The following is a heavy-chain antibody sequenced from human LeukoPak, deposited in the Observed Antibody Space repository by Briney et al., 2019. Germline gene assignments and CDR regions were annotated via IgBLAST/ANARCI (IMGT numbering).Heavy chain of an antibody. V-gene: IGHV3-23*01. CDR3: AKARLVRGVIMTPFYFDY. CDR1: GFIFSSYA. CDR2: VTGSGDST. Sequence: PGGSLRLSCAASGFIFSSYAMSWVRQAPGKGLEWVSAVTGSGDSTYYADSVKGRFTVSGDNSKNTLYLRMNSLRAEDTAVYYCAKARLVRGVIMTPFYFDYWGQGTLVTLSS. J-gene: IGHJ4*02. D-gene: IGHD3-10*01.